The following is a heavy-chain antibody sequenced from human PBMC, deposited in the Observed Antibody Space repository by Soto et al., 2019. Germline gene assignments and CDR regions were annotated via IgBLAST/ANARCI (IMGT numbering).Heavy chain of an antibody. CDR3: ARAFYYDSSGYPTEGFDC. D-gene: IGHD3-22*01. V-gene: IGHV3-48*02. Sequence: GGSLRLSCAASGFTVSSNYMSWVRQAPGKGLEWVSYISSSSSTIYYADSVKGRFTISRDNAKNSLYLQMNSLRDEDTAVYYCARAFYYDSSGYPTEGFDCWGQGTLVTVSS. CDR2: ISSSSSTI. CDR1: GFTVSSNY. J-gene: IGHJ4*02.